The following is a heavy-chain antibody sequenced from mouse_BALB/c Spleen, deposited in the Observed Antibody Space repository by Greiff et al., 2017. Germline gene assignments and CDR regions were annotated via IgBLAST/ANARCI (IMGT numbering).Heavy chain of an antibody. J-gene: IGHJ4*01. CDR1: GFTFSSFG. Sequence: EVKLVESGGGLVQPGGSRKLSCAASGFTFSSFGMHWVRQAPEKGLEWVAYISSGSSTIYYADTVKGLFTISRDNPKNTLCLHMTSLRSEDTAMYYCAISAMDYWGQGTSVTVSS. V-gene: IGHV5-17*02. CDR2: ISSGSSTI. CDR3: AISAMDY.